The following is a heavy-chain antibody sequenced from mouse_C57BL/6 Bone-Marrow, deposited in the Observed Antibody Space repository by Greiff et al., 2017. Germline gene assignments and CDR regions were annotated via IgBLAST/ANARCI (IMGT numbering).Heavy chain of an antibody. D-gene: IGHD2-2*01. CDR2: IDPENGDT. CDR3: AREGYDKGGHYYAMDY. CDR1: GFNIKDDY. J-gene: IGHJ4*01. V-gene: IGHV14-4*01. Sequence: VQLQQSGAELVRPGASVKLSCTASGFNIKDDYMHWVKQRPEQGLEWIGWIDPENGDTEYASKFQGKATITADTSSNTAYLQLSSLTSEDTAVYYCAREGYDKGGHYYAMDYWGQGTSVTVSS.